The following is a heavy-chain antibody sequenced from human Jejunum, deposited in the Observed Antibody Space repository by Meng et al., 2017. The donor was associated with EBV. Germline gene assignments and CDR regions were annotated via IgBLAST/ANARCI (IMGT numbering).Heavy chain of an antibody. J-gene: IGHJ4*02. CDR3: AGNGYYALEY. CDR1: GGSISDNDW. V-gene: IGHV4-4*02. CDR2: IYHGGGT. D-gene: IGHD3-22*01. Sequence: QGQAQESAPGLQKPSGTLAFTVLWSGGSISDNDWWSWVRQPPGKGLEWLGEIYHGGGTNYNPSLESRVTISVDKSKNQFSLKLNSVTVADTAVYYCAGNGYYALEYWGPGILVTVSS.